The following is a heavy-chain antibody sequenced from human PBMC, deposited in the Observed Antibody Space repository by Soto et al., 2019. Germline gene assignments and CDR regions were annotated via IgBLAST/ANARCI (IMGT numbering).Heavy chain of an antibody. CDR1: GYTFPSYD. V-gene: IGHV1-8*01. Sequence: GASVQVACKASGYTFPSYDINWVRQATGQGLEWMGWMNPNSGNTGYAQKFQGRVTMTRNTSISTAYMELSSLRSEDTAVYYCARGRSSRAMDVWGKGTTVTVS. D-gene: IGHD2-2*01. J-gene: IGHJ6*03. CDR3: ARGRSSRAMDV. CDR2: MNPNSGNT.